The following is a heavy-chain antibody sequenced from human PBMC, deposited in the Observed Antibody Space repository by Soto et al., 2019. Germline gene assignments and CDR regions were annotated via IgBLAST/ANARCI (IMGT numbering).Heavy chain of an antibody. CDR2: IIPLLKTV. D-gene: IGHD6-25*01. CDR3: ARDPVDLFGYMDV. Sequence: QEELVQSGAEVKKPGSSVNVSCKASGGTFASYSITWVRQAPGQRLEWMGEIIPLLKTVNYAQKFQGIVTITGDRSTRTVYMALSRLRSDDTAVYYCARDPVDLFGYMDVWGHGTTVTVS. CDR1: GGTFASYS. V-gene: IGHV1-69*06. J-gene: IGHJ6*02.